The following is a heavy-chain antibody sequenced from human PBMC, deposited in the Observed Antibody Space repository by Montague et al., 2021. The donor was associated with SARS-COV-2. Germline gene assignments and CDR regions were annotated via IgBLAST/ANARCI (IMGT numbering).Heavy chain of an antibody. CDR1: GGSTASYK. Sequence: SETLSLTCTVYGGSTASYKWNWIRQSPGKRPEWIGYVYYNGNTKYNPSLQSRVTISIDKSENQFSLRLTSVKVADTAVYFCSRGWAFDSWGQGRLVTVSS. J-gene: IGHJ3*01. CDR3: SRGWAFDS. V-gene: IGHV4-59*08. CDR2: VYYNGNT.